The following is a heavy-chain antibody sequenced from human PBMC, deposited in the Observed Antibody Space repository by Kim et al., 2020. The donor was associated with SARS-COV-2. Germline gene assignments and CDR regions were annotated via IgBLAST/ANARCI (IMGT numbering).Heavy chain of an antibody. Sequence: RGSLRLSCAASGFTFSDYTMDWVRQAPGRGLEWVSYINNDGTVMYYGDSVKGRFTISRDNSENSLFLQMNSLRDDDTAVYYCARGYCSSSRCYAGPDYWGQGTLVTVST. V-gene: IGHV3-48*02. CDR3: ARGYCSSSRCYAGPDY. J-gene: IGHJ4*02. CDR1: GFTFSDYT. CDR2: INNDGTVM. D-gene: IGHD2-2*01.